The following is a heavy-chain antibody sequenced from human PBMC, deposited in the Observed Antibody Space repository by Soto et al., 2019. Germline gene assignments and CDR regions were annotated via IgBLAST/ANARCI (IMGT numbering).Heavy chain of an antibody. V-gene: IGHV3-15*01. D-gene: IGHD4-4*01. Sequence: GGSLRLSCAASGFTFSNAWMSWVRQAPGKGLEWVGRIKSKTDGGTTDYAAPVKGRFTISRDDSKNTLYLQMNSLKTEDTAVYYCTTDLGEATVTWNYYYGMDVWGQGTTVTVS. CDR3: TTDLGEATVTWNYYYGMDV. J-gene: IGHJ6*02. CDR1: GFTFSNAW. CDR2: IKSKTDGGTT.